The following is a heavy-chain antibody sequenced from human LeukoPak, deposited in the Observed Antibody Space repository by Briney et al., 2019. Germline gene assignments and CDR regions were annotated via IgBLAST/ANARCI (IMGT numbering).Heavy chain of an antibody. CDR3: AKDRRMMSAYYGMDV. CDR2: ISYDGGHQ. Sequence: GGSLRLSCEASGFTFRNYGVHWVRQAPGKGLEWVAVISYDGGHQYSADSVKGRFTLSRDNSKNTVYLQLNSLRAEDTAVYYCAKDRRMMSAYYGMDVWGQGNPVTVSS. CDR1: GFTFRNYG. J-gene: IGHJ6*02. D-gene: IGHD3-16*01. V-gene: IGHV3-30*18.